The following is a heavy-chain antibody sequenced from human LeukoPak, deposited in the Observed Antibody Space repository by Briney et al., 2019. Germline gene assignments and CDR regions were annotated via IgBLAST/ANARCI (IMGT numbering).Heavy chain of an antibody. Sequence: SETLSLTCAVYGGSFSGYYWSWIRQPPGKGLEWIGEINHSGSTNYNPSLKSRVTISVDASKNQFSLKLSSVTAADTAVQYCATVKRGQQPVPNNLLDPWGGRNGVTVSS. CDR2: INHSGST. D-gene: IGHD6-13*01. J-gene: IGHJ5*02. V-gene: IGHV4-34*01. CDR3: ATVKRGQQPVPNNLLDP. CDR1: GGSFSGYY.